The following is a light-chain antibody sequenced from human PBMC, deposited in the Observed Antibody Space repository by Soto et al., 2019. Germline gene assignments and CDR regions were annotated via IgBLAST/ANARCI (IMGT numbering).Light chain of an antibody. V-gene: IGLV2-14*01. Sequence: QSVLTQPASLSGSHGQSITISCTGSGSDVGRYNSVSWFQQHPVKAPKLILYEVNNRPSGISNRFSGSKSGNTASLTISGLQAEDEADYYCSSYTTGNTVVFGGGTQLTVL. CDR2: EVN. CDR1: GSDVGRYNS. J-gene: IGLJ2*01. CDR3: SSYTTGNTVV.